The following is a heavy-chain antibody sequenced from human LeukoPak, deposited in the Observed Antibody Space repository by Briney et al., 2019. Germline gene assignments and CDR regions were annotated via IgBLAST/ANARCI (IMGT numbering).Heavy chain of an antibody. J-gene: IGHJ4*02. D-gene: IGHD3-22*01. CDR3: ARGGYYDSSGYYLEDH. Sequence: ASVKVSCKASGYTFTSYGISWVRQAPGQGLEWMGRIIPILGIANYAQKFQGRVTITADKSTSTAYMELSSLRSEDTAVYYCARGGYYDSSGYYLEDHWGQGTLVTVSS. CDR1: GYTFTSYG. CDR2: IIPILGIA. V-gene: IGHV1-69*04.